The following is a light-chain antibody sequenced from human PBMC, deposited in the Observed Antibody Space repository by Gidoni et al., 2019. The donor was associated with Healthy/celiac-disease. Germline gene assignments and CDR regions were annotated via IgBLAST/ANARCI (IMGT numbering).Light chain of an antibody. CDR2: DAS. CDR1: QRISSW. CDR3: QQYNSYSWT. V-gene: IGKV1-5*01. J-gene: IGKJ1*01. Sequence: DIQMTQSPSTLSASVGDRVTITCRASQRISSWLAWYQQKPGKAPKLRIYDASSLESGVPSRFSGSGSGTEFTLTISSLQPDDFATYYCQQYNSYSWTFGQGTKVEIK.